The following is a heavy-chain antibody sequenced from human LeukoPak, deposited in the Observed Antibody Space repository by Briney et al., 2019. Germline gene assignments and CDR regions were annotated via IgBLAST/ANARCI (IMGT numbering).Heavy chain of an antibody. J-gene: IGHJ4*02. CDR3: ARRRVTVVRGVDVTSYYFDY. V-gene: IGHV3-20*04. CDR1: GFTFDDYG. D-gene: IGHD3-10*01. CDR2: INWNGGST. Sequence: PGGSLRLSCAASGFTFDDYGMSWVRQAPGKGLGWVSGINWNGGSTGYADSVKGRFTISRDNAKNSLFLQMNSLRAEDTALYYCARRRVTVVRGVDVTSYYFDYWGQGTPVTVSS.